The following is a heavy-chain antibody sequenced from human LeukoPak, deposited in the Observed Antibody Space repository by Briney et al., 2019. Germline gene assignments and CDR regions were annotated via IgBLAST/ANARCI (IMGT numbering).Heavy chain of an antibody. J-gene: IGHJ6*03. CDR3: ARVTPADQLPSYHMDV. Sequence: ASVKVSCKASGYTFTRYGISWVGQAPGQGLEWMGWISAYNGNPNYAQKLQGRVTMTTDTSTGTAYMELRSLRSDDTAVYYCARVTPADQLPSYHMDVWGKGTTVTVSS. CDR1: GYTFTRYG. V-gene: IGHV1-18*01. CDR2: ISAYNGNP. D-gene: IGHD2-2*01.